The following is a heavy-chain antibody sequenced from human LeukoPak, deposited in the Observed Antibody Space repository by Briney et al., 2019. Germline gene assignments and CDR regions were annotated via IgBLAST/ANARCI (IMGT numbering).Heavy chain of an antibody. CDR1: GFTFSDYY. CDR3: AKDVSSTSGNFDY. D-gene: IGHD2-2*01. Sequence: KPGGSLRLSCAASGFTFSDYYMSWSRQAPGKGLEWLSYISPSTTHTSYADSVKGRFTISRDNAKNLLFLQMNSLRAEDTALYYCAKDVSSTSGNFDYWGQGTLVTVSS. V-gene: IGHV3-11*05. CDR2: ISPSTTHT. J-gene: IGHJ4*02.